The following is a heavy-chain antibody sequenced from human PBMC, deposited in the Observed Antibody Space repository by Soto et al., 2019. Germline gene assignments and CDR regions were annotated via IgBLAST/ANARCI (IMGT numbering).Heavy chain of an antibody. Sequence: QVQVVQSGVEVRRPGSSVKVSCKASGDTFKNCVISWARQAPGQGLEWMGGIIPLFGTTDFAQRFQGRLTITTDESTTTAYMELSRLRSEDTATYYWAAELGFGKLSVVWGQGTAVIVSS. CDR1: GDTFKNCV. J-gene: IGHJ6*02. CDR2: IIPLFGTT. V-gene: IGHV1-69*01. D-gene: IGHD3-10*01. CDR3: AAELGFGKLSVV.